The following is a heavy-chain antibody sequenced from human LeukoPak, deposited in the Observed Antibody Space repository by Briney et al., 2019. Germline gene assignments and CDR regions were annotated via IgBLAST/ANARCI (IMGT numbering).Heavy chain of an antibody. V-gene: IGHV3-23*01. Sequence: PAGGSLRLSCAASGFTFSSYAMSWVRQAPGKGLEWVSAISGSGGSTYYADSVKGRFTISRDNAKNSLYLQMNSLRAEDTAVYYCAGGSGGLLRYFDWLFPRPYYYYMDVWGKGTTVTVSS. CDR2: ISGSGGST. J-gene: IGHJ6*03. CDR3: AGGSGGLLRYFDWLFPRPYYYYMDV. CDR1: GFTFSSYA. D-gene: IGHD3-9*01.